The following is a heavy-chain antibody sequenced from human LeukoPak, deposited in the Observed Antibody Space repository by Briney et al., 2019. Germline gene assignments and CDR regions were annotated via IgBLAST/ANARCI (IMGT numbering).Heavy chain of an antibody. CDR1: GGSISSYY. CDR3: ARDMVCSGWYYFDY. V-gene: IGHV4-4*07. D-gene: IGHD6-19*01. J-gene: IGHJ4*02. CDR2: IYTSGST. Sequence: SETLSLTCTVSGGSISSYYWSWIRQPAGKGLEWIGRIYTSGSTNYNPSLKSRVTMSVGTSKNQFSLKLSSVTAADTAVYYCARDMVCSGWYYFDYWGQGTLVTVSS.